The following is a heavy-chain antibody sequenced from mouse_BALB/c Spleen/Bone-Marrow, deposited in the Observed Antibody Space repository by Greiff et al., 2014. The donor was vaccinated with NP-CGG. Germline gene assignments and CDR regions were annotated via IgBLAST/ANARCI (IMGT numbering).Heavy chain of an antibody. D-gene: IGHD2-12*01. CDR2: ISGGGNYT. CDR1: GFTFSSYG. J-gene: IGHJ2*01. CDR3: GRNYCIYDGYFDF. Sequence: EVKLMESGGGLVKPGGSLKLSCAASGFTFSSYGMSWVRQTPEKRLEWVATISGGGNYTYYPDSVKGRFTISRDNAKNNLYLQKSSLRSEDTALYYCGRNYCIYDGYFDFWGPGTTLTVSS. V-gene: IGHV5-9-2*01.